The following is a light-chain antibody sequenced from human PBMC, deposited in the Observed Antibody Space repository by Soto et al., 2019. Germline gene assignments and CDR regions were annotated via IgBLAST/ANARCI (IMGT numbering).Light chain of an antibody. V-gene: IGKV1-17*01. J-gene: IGKJ1*01. CDR1: QAIRTA. Sequence: NQLTQSPSSLHASARDRVTLXXRASQAIRTAVGWYQQKPGRVPQXLIDAASFLQRWGPSMFSGGGAVTKFTLTSSSLQPADFATYYCLRHTLDTLTFGQGTNVEIK. CDR3: LRHTLDTLT. CDR2: AAS.